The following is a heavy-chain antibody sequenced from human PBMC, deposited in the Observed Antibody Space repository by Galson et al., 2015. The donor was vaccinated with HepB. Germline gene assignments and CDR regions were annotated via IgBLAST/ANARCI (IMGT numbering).Heavy chain of an antibody. D-gene: IGHD6-19*01. CDR3: AREIAVAGTSLGSEYFQH. V-gene: IGHV3-30*04. J-gene: IGHJ1*01. CDR1: GFTFSSYA. Sequence: SLRLSCAASGFTFSSYAMHWVRQAPGKGLEWVAVISYDGSNKYYADSVKGRFTISRDNSKNTLYLQMNSLRAEDTAVYYCAREIAVAGTSLGSEYFQHWGQGTLVTVSS. CDR2: ISYDGSNK.